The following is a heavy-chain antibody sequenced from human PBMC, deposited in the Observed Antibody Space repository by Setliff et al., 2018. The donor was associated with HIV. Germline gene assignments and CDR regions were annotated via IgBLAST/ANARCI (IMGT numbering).Heavy chain of an antibody. J-gene: IGHJ4*02. Sequence: SSETLSLTCTASGGSIDSTSYYWGWIRQPPGKGLEWIGSIYYSGRTYYKPSLESRVTISIDTSKSQFSLNLTSMTAADTAVYYCARRWGEAFDYWGQGTLVTVSS. V-gene: IGHV4-39*07. CDR3: ARRWGEAFDY. CDR2: IYYSGRT. CDR1: GGSIDSTSYY. D-gene: IGHD1-26*01.